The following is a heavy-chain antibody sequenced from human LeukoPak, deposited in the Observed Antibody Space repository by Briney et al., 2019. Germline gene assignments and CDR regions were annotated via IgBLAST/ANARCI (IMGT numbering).Heavy chain of an antibody. CDR1: GFTFNDYA. CDR2: ISYDGYDK. Sequence: PGRSLRLSCAASGFTFNDYAMYWVRQTPGKGLEWVTLISYDGYDKSYADSVRGRFTISRDTSKNTLFLQMNSLRAEDTALYFCARRLSLRFDAFAVWGPGTVVTVSS. J-gene: IGHJ3*01. CDR3: ARRLSLRFDAFAV. V-gene: IGHV3-30-3*01. D-gene: IGHD3-3*01.